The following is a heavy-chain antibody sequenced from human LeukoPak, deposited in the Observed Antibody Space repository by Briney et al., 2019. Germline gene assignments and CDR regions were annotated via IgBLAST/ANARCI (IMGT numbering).Heavy chain of an antibody. V-gene: IGHV4-34*01. CDR1: GVSFSGYY. CDR2: INHSGSN. J-gene: IGHJ6*02. D-gene: IGHD6-19*01. CDR3: SRLDSSGWYRPRDNIRNYGMDV. Sequence: PSETLSLTCAVYGVSFSGYYWSWIRQPPGKGLEWIGEINHSGSNNYNPSLKSRVTISVDTSKNQFSLKLSSVTAADTAVYYWSRLDSSGWYRPRDNIRNYGMDVWGQGTTVTVSS.